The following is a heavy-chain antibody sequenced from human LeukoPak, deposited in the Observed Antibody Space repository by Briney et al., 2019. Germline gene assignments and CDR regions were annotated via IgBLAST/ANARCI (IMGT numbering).Heavy chain of an antibody. CDR3: ARDLLDSGYDY. D-gene: IGHD5-12*01. V-gene: IGHV3-74*01. Sequence: GGSLSLSCAASGFTFSSNWMHWVHQAPGKGLVWVSRIKGDGSSTSYADSVKGRFTISRDNAKNTLYLQMNSLRAEDTAVYYCARDLLDSGYDYWGQGTLVTVSS. CDR2: IKGDGSST. CDR1: GFTFSSNW. J-gene: IGHJ4*02.